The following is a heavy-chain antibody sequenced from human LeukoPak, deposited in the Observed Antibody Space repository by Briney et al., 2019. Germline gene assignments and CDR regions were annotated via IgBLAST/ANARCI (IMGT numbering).Heavy chain of an antibody. V-gene: IGHV1-69*05. Sequence: GSSVKVSCKASRGTFSSYAISWVRQAPGQGLEWMGRIIPIFGTANYAHKFQGRVTITTDESTSIAYMELSSLRSEDTAVYYCARDCYYDSSGSYPLLPRSYLGMDVWGKGTTVTVSS. CDR1: RGTFSSYA. CDR2: IIPIFGTA. J-gene: IGHJ6*04. D-gene: IGHD3-22*01. CDR3: ARDCYYDSSGSYPLLPRSYLGMDV.